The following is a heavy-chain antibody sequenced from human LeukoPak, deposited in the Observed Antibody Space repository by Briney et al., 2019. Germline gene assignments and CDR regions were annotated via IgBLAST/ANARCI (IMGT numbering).Heavy chain of an antibody. J-gene: IGHJ4*02. CDR2: IHDGGST. V-gene: IGHV4-4*02. CDR3: ARGLYDFWSGYLQPYYFDY. CDR1: GDSISNINW. D-gene: IGHD3-3*01. Sequence: SETLSLTCAVSGDSISNINWWWSWVRQPPGKGLEWIGEIHDGGSTTYHPSLKSRVTISVDKSKNQFSLTLTSVTAADTAVYFCARGLYDFWSGYLQPYYFDYWGQGTLVTVSS.